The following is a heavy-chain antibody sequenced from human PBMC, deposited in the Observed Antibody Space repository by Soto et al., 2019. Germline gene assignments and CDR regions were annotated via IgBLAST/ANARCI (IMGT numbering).Heavy chain of an antibody. J-gene: IGHJ4*02. V-gene: IGHV3-23*01. D-gene: IGHD2-2*01. CDR2: TSGSGGST. CDR1: GFTFSNYP. CDR3: AKEQTHSQADTSSIFDY. Sequence: EVQLLESGGGFVEPGWSLRLSCAASGFTFSNYPMTWVRQAPGKGLEWVSSTSGSGGSTYYEDSVKGRFTISIDNSKNTLYLQVNSLRAEETAVYYCAKEQTHSQADTSSIFDYWGQGTLVIVSS.